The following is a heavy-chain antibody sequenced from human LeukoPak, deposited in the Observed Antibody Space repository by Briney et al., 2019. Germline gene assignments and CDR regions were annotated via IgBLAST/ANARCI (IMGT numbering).Heavy chain of an antibody. CDR3: AKEFSEYYSDSSGYYGSFDY. D-gene: IGHD3-22*01. CDR1: GFTFSSYA. Sequence: GGSLRLSCAASGFTFSSYAMSWVRQAPGKGLEWVSAISGSGGSTYYADSVKGPFTISRDNSKNTLYLQMNSLRAEDTAVYYCAKEFSEYYSDSSGYYGSFDYWGQGTLVTISS. J-gene: IGHJ4*02. V-gene: IGHV3-23*01. CDR2: ISGSGGST.